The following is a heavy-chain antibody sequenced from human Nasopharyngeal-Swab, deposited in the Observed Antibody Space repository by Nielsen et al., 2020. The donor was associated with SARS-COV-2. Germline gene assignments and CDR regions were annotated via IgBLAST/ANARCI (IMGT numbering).Heavy chain of an antibody. CDR3: ARRPNCSSTSCSYYYYYMDV. CDR2: IYYSGST. J-gene: IGHJ6*03. V-gene: IGHV4-39*01. Sequence: WIRQPPGKGLEWIGSIYYSGSTYYNPSLKSRVTISVDTSKNQFSLKRSSVTAADTAVYYCARRPNCSSTSCSYYYYYMDVWGKGTTVTVSS. D-gene: IGHD2-2*01.